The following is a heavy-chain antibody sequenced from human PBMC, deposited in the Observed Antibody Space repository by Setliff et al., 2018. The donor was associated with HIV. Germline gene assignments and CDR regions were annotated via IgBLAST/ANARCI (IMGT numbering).Heavy chain of an antibody. CDR3: ARDRHSSGLGSYGPTFPPPLIY. CDR2: IDSSGTT. CDR1: GGSFGVYR. D-gene: IGHD3-10*01. J-gene: IGHJ4*02. V-gene: IGHV4-4*07. Sequence: SETLSLTCTISGGSFGVYRWSWIRQSAGRGLEWIGRIDSSGTTDYKPSLKGRVAISVDTSRNQFSLRVTSVTAADTAVYFCARDRHSSGLGSYGPTFPPPLIYWGQGTLVTVSS.